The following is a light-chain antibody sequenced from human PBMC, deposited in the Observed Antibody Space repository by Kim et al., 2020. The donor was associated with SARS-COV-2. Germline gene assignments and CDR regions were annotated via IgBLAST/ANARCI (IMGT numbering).Light chain of an antibody. V-gene: IGKV3-20*01. CDR2: GAS. CDR1: QSVSSTY. J-gene: IGKJ1*01. CDR3: HQYGSSPRT. Sequence: SPGERATLSCRASQSVSSTYLVWYQQKPGQAPRLVIYGASNRATGIPDRFSGSGSGTDFTLTISRLEPEDFAVYYCHQYGSSPRTFGQGTKVDIK.